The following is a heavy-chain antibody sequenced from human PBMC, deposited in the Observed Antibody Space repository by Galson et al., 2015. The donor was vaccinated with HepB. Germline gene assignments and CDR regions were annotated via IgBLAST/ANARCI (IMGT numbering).Heavy chain of an antibody. CDR2: IDPSDSYT. Sequence: QSGAEVKTPGESLRISCKGSGYSFISHWISWVRQMPGKGLEWMGRIDPSDSYTHYSPSLQGHVTFSADKSITTAYLQWSSLKASDTAMYYCARHVQNDYNYLPGDYWGQGTLVTVSS. CDR1: GYSFISHW. D-gene: IGHD5-24*01. CDR3: ARHVQNDYNYLPGDY. J-gene: IGHJ4*02. V-gene: IGHV5-10-1*01.